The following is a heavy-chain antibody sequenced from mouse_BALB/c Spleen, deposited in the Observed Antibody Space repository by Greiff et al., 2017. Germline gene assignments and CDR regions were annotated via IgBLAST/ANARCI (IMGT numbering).Heavy chain of an antibody. CDR2: IYPYNGGT. J-gene: IGHJ2*01. Sequence: VQLQQSGPELVKPGASVKISCKASGYTFTDYNMHWVKQSHGKSLEWIGYIYPYNGGTGYNQKFKSKATLTVDNSSSTAYMELRSLTSEDSAVYYCARGAYGNWGYWGQGTTLTVSS. D-gene: IGHD2-10*02. V-gene: IGHV1S29*02. CDR3: ARGAYGNWGY. CDR1: GYTFTDYN.